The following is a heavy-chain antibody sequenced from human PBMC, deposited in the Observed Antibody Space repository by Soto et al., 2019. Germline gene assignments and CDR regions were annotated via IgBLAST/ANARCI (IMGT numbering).Heavy chain of an antibody. Sequence: GGSLRLSCAASGFTFSSYAMSWVRQAPGKGLEWVSAISGSGGSTYYADSVKGRFTISRDNSKNTLYLQMNSLRAEDTAVYYCAKDLRWVRGVGDAFDIWGQGTMVTVSS. V-gene: IGHV3-23*01. CDR3: AKDLRWVRGVGDAFDI. D-gene: IGHD3-10*01. J-gene: IGHJ3*02. CDR1: GFTFSSYA. CDR2: ISGSGGST.